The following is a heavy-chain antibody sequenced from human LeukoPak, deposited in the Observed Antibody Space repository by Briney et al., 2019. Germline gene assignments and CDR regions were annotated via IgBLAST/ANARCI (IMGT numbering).Heavy chain of an antibody. D-gene: IGHD3-3*01. J-gene: IGHJ5*02. CDR2: IYSSGNT. CDR1: GGSISTTNYY. Sequence: SSETLSLTCTVSGGSISTTNYYWGWIRQPPGRDLEWIGSIYSSGNTYYNPSLESRVTISVDTSKNQLSLKLTSATAADTSVYYCARHSGLRSPFDPWGQGTLVTVSS. CDR3: ARHSGLRSPFDP. V-gene: IGHV4-39*01.